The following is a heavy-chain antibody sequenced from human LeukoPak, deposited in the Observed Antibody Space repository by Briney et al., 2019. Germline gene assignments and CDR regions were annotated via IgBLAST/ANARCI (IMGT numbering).Heavy chain of an antibody. CDR2: IYVGGST. Sequence: PGGSLRVSCAASGFTVSSYYMSRVRQAPGKGLEWVSVIYVGGSTYYADSVRGRFTISRDISKNTLYLQMNSLRAEDTAVYYCARGDGYNYWEYWGQGTLVTVSS. CDR3: ARGDGYNYWEY. CDR1: GFTVSSYY. D-gene: IGHD5-24*01. J-gene: IGHJ4*02. V-gene: IGHV3-53*01.